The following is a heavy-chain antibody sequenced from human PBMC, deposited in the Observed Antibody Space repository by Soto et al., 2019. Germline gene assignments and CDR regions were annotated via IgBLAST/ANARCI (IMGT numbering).Heavy chain of an antibody. J-gene: IGHJ3*02. Sequence: SVKVSCKASGGTFSSYTISWVRQAPGQGLEWMGRIIPILGIANYAQKFQGRVTMTANTSTSTAYMELSSLRSEDTAVYYCAIIVVQPHGNAFDIWGQGTMVTVSS. CDR2: IIPILGIA. V-gene: IGHV1-69*02. D-gene: IGHD2-15*01. CDR3: AIIVVQPHGNAFDI. CDR1: GGTFSSYT.